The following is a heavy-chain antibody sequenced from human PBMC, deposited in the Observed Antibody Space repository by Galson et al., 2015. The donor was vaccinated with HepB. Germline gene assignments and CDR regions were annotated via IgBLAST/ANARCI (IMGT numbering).Heavy chain of an antibody. Sequence: SLRLSCAASGFTFSSYGMHWVRQAPGKGLEWVAVISYDGSNKYYADSVKGRFTISRDNSKNTLYLQMNSLRAEDTAVYYCAKVESSSPEYFQHWGQGTLVTVSS. CDR2: ISYDGSNK. CDR3: AKVESSSPEYFQH. V-gene: IGHV3-30*18. D-gene: IGHD1-1*01. CDR1: GFTFSSYG. J-gene: IGHJ1*01.